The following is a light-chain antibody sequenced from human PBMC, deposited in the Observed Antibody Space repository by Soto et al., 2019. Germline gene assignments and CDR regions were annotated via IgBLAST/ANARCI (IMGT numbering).Light chain of an antibody. CDR1: QNVAEH. Sequence: EVVLTQSPSTLSFSLXDRAPHSCRASQNVAEHLAWYHQKPGQAPKLLIFDASTRATGVPARFSGSGSGTEFTLTVSSLQSEDIAVYFCQQYNNWPPNFGQGTRLENK. CDR2: DAS. J-gene: IGKJ5*01. CDR3: QQYNNWPPN. V-gene: IGKV3-15*01.